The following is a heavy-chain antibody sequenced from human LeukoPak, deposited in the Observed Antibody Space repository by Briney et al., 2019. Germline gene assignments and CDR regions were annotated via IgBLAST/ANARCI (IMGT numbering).Heavy chain of an antibody. CDR2: ISYDGSNK. D-gene: IGHD2-2*01. CDR1: GFTFSGYG. V-gene: IGHV3-30*18. J-gene: IGHJ5*02. CDR3: AKGYCSSTSCYPIDP. Sequence: GGSLRLSCAASGFTFSGYGMHWVRQAPGKGLEGVAVISYDGSNKYYADSVKGRFTISRDNSKNTLHLQMNSLRGEDTAVYYCAKGYCSSTSCYPIDPWGQGTLVTVSS.